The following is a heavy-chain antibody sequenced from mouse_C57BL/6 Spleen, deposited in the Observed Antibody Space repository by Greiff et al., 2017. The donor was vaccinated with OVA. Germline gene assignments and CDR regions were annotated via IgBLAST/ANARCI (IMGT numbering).Heavy chain of an antibody. CDR3: ARQPAGYAMDY. V-gene: IGHV1-80*01. Sequence: VQLQQSGAELVKPGASVKISCKASGYAFSSYWMNWVKQRPGKGLEWIGQIYPGDGDTNYNGKFKGKATLTADKSSSTAYMHLSSLTSEDSAVYFCARQPAGYAMDYWGQGTSVTVSS. CDR1: GYAFSSYW. J-gene: IGHJ4*01. CDR2: IYPGDGDT.